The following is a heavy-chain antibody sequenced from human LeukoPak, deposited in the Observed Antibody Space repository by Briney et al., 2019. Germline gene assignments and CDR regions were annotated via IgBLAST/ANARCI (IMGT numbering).Heavy chain of an antibody. Sequence: SYXXSXIRQXPXKGXXXVGYIYYSGSTNYNPSLKSRVTISVXXXKNQFSLKLSSVDAAGTGVYYCXXXXYGDYPFDYWGQGTLVTVSS. CDR3: XXXXYGDYPFDY. J-gene: IGHJ4*02. CDR1: SYX. V-gene: IGHV4-59*08. D-gene: IGHD4-17*01. CDR2: IYYSGST.